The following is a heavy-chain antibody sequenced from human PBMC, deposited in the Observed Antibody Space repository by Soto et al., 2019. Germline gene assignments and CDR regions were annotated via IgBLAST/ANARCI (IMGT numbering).Heavy chain of an antibody. Sequence: SVKVSCKASRIAFSKFIVTWVRQAPGLGLEWVGGIIPIFGTANYAQKFQGRVTITADESTSTSYMEVNNLRSEDTAVYYCAKVRYSSPMGYYYGMDVWGQGTTVTVSS. CDR1: RIAFSKFI. V-gene: IGHV1-69*13. CDR3: AKVRYSSPMGYYYGMDV. D-gene: IGHD6-19*01. CDR2: IIPIFGTA. J-gene: IGHJ6*02.